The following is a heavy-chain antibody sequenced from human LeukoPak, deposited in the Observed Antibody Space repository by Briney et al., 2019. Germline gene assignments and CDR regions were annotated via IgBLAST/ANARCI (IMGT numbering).Heavy chain of an antibody. D-gene: IGHD6-13*01. Sequence: PGRSLRLSCAASGFTFSSYGMHWVRQAPGKGLEWVAVISYDGSNKYYADSVKGRFTISRDNSKDTPYLQMNSLRAEDTAVYYCAKAPSRIAAAGTDYWGQGTLVTVSS. CDR1: GFTFSSYG. V-gene: IGHV3-30*18. CDR2: ISYDGSNK. J-gene: IGHJ4*02. CDR3: AKAPSRIAAAGTDY.